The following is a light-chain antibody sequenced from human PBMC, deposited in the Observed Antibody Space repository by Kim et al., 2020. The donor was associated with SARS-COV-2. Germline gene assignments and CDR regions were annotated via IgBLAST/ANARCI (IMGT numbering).Light chain of an antibody. CDR3: SSYAGTYTFVI. V-gene: IGLV2-11*03. CDR2: GVT. CDR1: SSDVGSYDY. Sequence: SVTISCTGSSSDVGSYDYVSWYQQHPGKAPKLLIYGVTKRPSGVPDRFSGSKSANTASLTISGLQADDEAEYYCSSYAGTYTFVIFGGGTKVTVL. J-gene: IGLJ2*01.